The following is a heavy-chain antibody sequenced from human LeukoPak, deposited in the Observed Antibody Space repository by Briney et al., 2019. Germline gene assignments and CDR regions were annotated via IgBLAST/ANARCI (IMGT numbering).Heavy chain of an antibody. Sequence: GGSLRLSCAAFGFTFSSYSMNWVRQAPGKGLEWVSYISSSSSDIYYADSVKGRFTISRDNAKNSLYLQMNSLRVEDTAVYYCASSGFGRNFDYWGQGTLVTVSS. CDR2: ISSSSSDI. D-gene: IGHD3-10*01. V-gene: IGHV3-48*01. J-gene: IGHJ4*02. CDR3: ASSGFGRNFDY. CDR1: GFTFSSYS.